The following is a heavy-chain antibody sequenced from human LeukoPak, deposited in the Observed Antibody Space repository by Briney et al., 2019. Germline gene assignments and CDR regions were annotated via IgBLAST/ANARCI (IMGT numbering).Heavy chain of an antibody. V-gene: IGHV5-51*01. CDR2: IYPGDPDT. Sequence: GESLKISCKGSGDSFTSYWIGWVRQMPGKGLEWMGIIYPGDPDTRYSPSFQGQVTISADKSISTAYLQWSSLKASDTAMYYCARAPRDYYVDYWGQGTRVTVSS. J-gene: IGHJ4*02. D-gene: IGHD3-3*01. CDR3: ARAPRDYYVDY. CDR1: GDSFTSYW.